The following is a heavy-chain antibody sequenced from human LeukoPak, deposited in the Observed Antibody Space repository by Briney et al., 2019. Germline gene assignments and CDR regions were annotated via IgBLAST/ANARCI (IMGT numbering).Heavy chain of an antibody. D-gene: IGHD3-3*01. CDR3: ASSQTNYDFWSGENYYYYYMDV. V-gene: IGHV4-59*11. CDR1: GGSISSHY. Sequence: SETLSLTCTVSGGSISSHYWSWIRQPPGKGLEWIGYIYYSGSTNYNPPLKSRVTISVDTSKNQFSLKLSSVTAADTAVYYCASSQTNYDFWSGENYYYYYMDVWGKGTTVTVSS. CDR2: IYYSGST. J-gene: IGHJ6*03.